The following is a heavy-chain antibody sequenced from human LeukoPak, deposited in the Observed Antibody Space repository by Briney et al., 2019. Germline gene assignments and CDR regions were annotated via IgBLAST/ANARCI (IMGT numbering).Heavy chain of an antibody. Sequence: GGSLRLSCAASGLTVSSNYMNWVRQAPGKGLEWVSSISSSSSYIYYADSVKGRFTISRDNAKNSLYLQMNSLRAEDTAVYYCARGAAMVTSAVDYWGQGTLVTVSS. CDR2: ISSSSSYI. J-gene: IGHJ4*02. V-gene: IGHV3-21*01. CDR3: ARGAAMVTSAVDY. CDR1: GLTVSSNY. D-gene: IGHD5-18*01.